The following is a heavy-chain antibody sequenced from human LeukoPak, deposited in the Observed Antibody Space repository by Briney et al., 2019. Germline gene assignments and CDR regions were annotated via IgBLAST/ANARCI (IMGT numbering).Heavy chain of an antibody. Sequence: SETLSLTCTVSGYSISSGYLWGWIRQPPGKGLEWIGSIDGSGSSYYNPSLKSRVTISVDTSKDQFSLKLTSVTAADTAVYYCARPPGIAAAWFDPWGQGTLVTVSS. V-gene: IGHV4-38-2*02. J-gene: IGHJ5*02. CDR2: IDGSGSS. CDR3: ARPPGIAAAWFDP. CDR1: GYSISSGYL. D-gene: IGHD6-13*01.